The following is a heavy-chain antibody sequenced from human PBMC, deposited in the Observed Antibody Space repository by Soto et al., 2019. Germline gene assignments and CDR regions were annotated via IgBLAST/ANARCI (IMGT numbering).Heavy chain of an antibody. J-gene: IGHJ4*02. CDR1: GGSVSSGSYY. CDR2: IYYSGST. D-gene: IGHD4-17*01. V-gene: IGHV4-61*01. CDR3: ARDDGDNAFDY. Sequence: SETLSLTCTVSGGSVSSGSYYWSWIRQPPGKGLEWIGYIYYSGSTNYNPSLKSRVTISVDTSKNQFSLKLSSVTAADTAVYYCARDDGDNAFDYWGQGTLVPVSS.